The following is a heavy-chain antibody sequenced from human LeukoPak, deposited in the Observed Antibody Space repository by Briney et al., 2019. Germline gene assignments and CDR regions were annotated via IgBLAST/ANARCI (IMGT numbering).Heavy chain of an antibody. D-gene: IGHD3-22*01. Sequence: SWNSGSIGYADSVKGRFTISRDNAKNSLYLQMNSLRAEDTAVYYCARVFSDYYDSSGYFFDYWGQGTLVTVSS. CDR3: ARVFSDYYDSSGYFFDY. J-gene: IGHJ4*02. CDR2: SWNSGSI. V-gene: IGHV3-9*01.